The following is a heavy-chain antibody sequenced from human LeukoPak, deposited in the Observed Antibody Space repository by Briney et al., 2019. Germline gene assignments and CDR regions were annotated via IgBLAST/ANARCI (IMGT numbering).Heavy chain of an antibody. Sequence: SETLSLTCAVYGGSFSGYYWSWIRQPPGKGLEWIGEINHSGSTNYSPSLKSRVTISVDTSKNQFSLKLSSVTAADTAVYYCARGPLGRFIDSSGFDYWGQGTLVTVSS. D-gene: IGHD3-22*01. J-gene: IGHJ4*02. CDR1: GGSFSGYY. V-gene: IGHV4-34*01. CDR2: INHSGST. CDR3: ARGPLGRFIDSSGFDY.